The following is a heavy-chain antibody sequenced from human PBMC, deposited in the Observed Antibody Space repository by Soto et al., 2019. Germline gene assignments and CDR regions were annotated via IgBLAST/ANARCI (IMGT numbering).Heavy chain of an antibody. CDR3: ARSGNSYGGYGSGGSCYEDFDY. Sequence: ASVKVSCKASGGTFSSYAISWVRQAPGQGLEWMGGIIPIFGTANYAQKFQGRVTITADESTSTAYMELSSLRSEDTAVYYCARSGNSYGGYGSGGSCYEDFDYWGQGTLVTVSS. D-gene: IGHD2-15*01. CDR1: GGTFSSYA. J-gene: IGHJ4*02. CDR2: IIPIFGTA. V-gene: IGHV1-69*13.